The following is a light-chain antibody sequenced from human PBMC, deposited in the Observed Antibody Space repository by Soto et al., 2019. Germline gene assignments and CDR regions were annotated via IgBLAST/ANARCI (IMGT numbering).Light chain of an antibody. CDR2: AAS. CDR3: QQTSSFPLT. J-gene: IGKJ4*02. Sequence: DIQVTQSPSSVSASVGDRVTITCRASQGLVNWLAWYQQKPGKAPKLLIYAASSFQSGVPSRFSGSGSVTDFTLTISSMQPEDFATYYCQQTSSFPLTVGGRTKVELK. V-gene: IGKV1-12*01. CDR1: QGLVNW.